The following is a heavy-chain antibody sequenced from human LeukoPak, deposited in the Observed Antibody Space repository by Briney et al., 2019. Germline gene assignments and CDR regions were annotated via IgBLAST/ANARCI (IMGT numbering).Heavy chain of an antibody. CDR3: ARVFVVVHSIDY. CDR1: GFTFSSHG. Sequence: PGGSLRLSCAGSGFTFSSHGMNWVRQTPGKGLEWISYIRSDSSIIKYADSVRGRFTISRDNAKSSLYLQMNSLRDVDTAIYYCARVFVVVHSIDYWGQGTLVSVSS. CDR2: IRSDSSII. J-gene: IGHJ4*02. V-gene: IGHV3-48*02. D-gene: IGHD2-15*01.